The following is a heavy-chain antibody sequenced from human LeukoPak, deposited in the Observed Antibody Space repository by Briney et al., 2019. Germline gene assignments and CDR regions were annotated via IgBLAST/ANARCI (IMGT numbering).Heavy chain of an antibody. CDR3: ARTGLNLLGEFDA. CDR1: GGSISSYY. V-gene: IGHV4-59*01. CDR2: IYYSGST. Sequence: SETLSLTCTISGGSISSYYWSWIRQPPGKGLKWIGYIYYSGSTNYNPSLKSRVTISIDTSKNQFSLKLSSVTAADAAVYYCARTGLNLLGEFDAWGQGTLVTVST. J-gene: IGHJ5*02. D-gene: IGHD2-15*01.